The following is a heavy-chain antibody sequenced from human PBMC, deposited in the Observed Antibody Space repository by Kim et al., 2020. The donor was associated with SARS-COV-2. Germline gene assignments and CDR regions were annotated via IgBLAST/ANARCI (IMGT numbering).Heavy chain of an antibody. D-gene: IGHD6-13*01. CDR3: ARGNLRAPIAAAGVTGYFDL. J-gene: IGHJ2*01. CDR2: IYYSGST. Sequence: SETLSLTCTVSGGSISSSSYYWGWIRQPPGKGLEWIGSIYYSGSTYYNPSLKSRVTISVDTSKNQFSLKLSSVTAADTAVYYCARGNLRAPIAAAGVTGYFDLWGRGTLVTVSS. CDR1: GGSISSSSYY. V-gene: IGHV4-39*07.